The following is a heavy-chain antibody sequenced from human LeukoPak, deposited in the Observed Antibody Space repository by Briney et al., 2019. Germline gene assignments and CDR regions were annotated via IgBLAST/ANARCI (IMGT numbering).Heavy chain of an antibody. D-gene: IGHD3-10*01. V-gene: IGHV3-64D*06. Sequence: GGSLRLSCSASGVTFSSSPMHWVRQAPGKGLEYVSAITSNGGSTYYADSVKGRFTISRDNSKNTLYLQMSSLRPEDTAAYYCVKERGSGNYYFDYWGQGTLVPVSS. J-gene: IGHJ4*02. CDR1: GVTFSSSP. CDR3: VKERGSGNYYFDY. CDR2: ITSNGGST.